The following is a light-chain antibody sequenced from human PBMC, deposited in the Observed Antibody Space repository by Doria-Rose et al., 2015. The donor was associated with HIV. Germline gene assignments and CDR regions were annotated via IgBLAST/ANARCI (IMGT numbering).Light chain of an antibody. CDR2: WAS. CDR3: QQYYDTPS. Sequence: DIRVTQSPESLGMSLGERATLNCKSNQSLLYTSKNYLAWYQQKPGQPPKLSIYWASTRQSVVPARFSGSGSGTDFTLTISSLEAEDVAVYYCQQYYDTPSFGPGTTVDIK. CDR1: QSLLYTSKNY. J-gene: IGKJ3*01. V-gene: IGKV4-1*01.